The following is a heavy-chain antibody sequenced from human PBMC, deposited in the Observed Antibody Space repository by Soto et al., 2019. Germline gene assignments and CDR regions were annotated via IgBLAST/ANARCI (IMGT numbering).Heavy chain of an antibody. V-gene: IGHV4-31*02. CDR1: GGSISSGGYY. D-gene: IGHD6-13*01. CDR2: IYYSGST. Sequence: TLSLTCTVSGGSISSGGYYWSWIRQHPGKGLEWIGYIYYSGSTYYNQSLKSRVTISVDTSKNPFSLKLSSVTAADTAVYYCARVEAGYSSSWDLYHWFDPWGQGTLVTVSS. J-gene: IGHJ5*02. CDR3: ARVEAGYSSSWDLYHWFDP.